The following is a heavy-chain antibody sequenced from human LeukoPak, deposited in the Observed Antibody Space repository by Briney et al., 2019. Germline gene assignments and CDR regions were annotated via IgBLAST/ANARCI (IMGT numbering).Heavy chain of an antibody. CDR2: ISSSSSYI. V-gene: IGHV3-21*01. CDR3: ARGEAAAGTALFDY. D-gene: IGHD6-13*01. CDR1: GFTFSSYS. J-gene: IGHJ4*02. Sequence: PGGSLRLSCAASGFTFSSYSMNWVRQAPGKGLEWVSSISSSSSYIYYADSVKGRFTISRDNAKNSLYLQMNSLRAEDTAVYYCARGEAAAGTALFDYWGQGTLVTVSS.